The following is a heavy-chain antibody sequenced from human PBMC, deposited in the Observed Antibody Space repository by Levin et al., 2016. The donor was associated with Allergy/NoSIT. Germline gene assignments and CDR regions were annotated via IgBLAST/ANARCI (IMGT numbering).Heavy chain of an antibody. CDR3: ARHYLYGSGSYSPYSFDH. Sequence: SETLSLTCSVSGGSITNSRHYWAWIRQSPVKGLEWIGNIHYTGRTDYNPSLKSRVSISVDTSKNHFSLDLSSVTASDTAVYYCARHYLYGSGSYSPYSFDHWGQGTLVTVSS. CDR1: GGSITNSRHY. CDR2: IHYTGRT. J-gene: IGHJ4*02. D-gene: IGHD3-10*01. V-gene: IGHV4-39*01.